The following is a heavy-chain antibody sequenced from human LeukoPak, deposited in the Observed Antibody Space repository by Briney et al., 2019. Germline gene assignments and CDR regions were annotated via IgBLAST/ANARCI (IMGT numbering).Heavy chain of an antibody. CDR1: GYTFTGYY. J-gene: IGHJ5*02. CDR2: INPNSGGT. Sequence: ALVKVSCKASGYTFTGYYMHWVRQAPGQGLEWMGWINPNSGGTNYAQKFQGRVTMTRDTSISTAYMELSRLRSDDTAVYYCARRYFDWLRYNWFDPWGQGTLVTVSS. CDR3: ARRYFDWLRYNWFDP. D-gene: IGHD3-9*01. V-gene: IGHV1-2*02.